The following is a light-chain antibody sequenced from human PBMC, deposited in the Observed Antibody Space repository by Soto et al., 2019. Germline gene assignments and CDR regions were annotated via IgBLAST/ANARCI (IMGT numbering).Light chain of an antibody. Sequence: IVMTQSPATLSVSPGERATLSCRASQNIYSNIAWYQQRPGQAPRLLIYRASTRAPGVPARFSGSGSGTEFTLTISSLQSEDFAVYYCQQYGGSPRTFGQGTKV. CDR3: QQYGGSPRT. CDR1: QNIYSN. V-gene: IGKV3-15*01. J-gene: IGKJ1*01. CDR2: RAS.